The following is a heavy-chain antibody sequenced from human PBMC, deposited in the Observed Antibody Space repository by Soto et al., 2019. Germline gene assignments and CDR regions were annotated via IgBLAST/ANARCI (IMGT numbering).Heavy chain of an antibody. CDR1: GYTFTTYG. D-gene: IGHD6-13*01. CDR2: ISAYNGNT. Sequence: ASVKVSCKTSGYTFTTYGISWVRQAPGQGLEWMGWISAYNGNTNYAQELQGRVTMTTDTSTSTAYMELRSLRSDDTAVYYCARTIAAAGNYYLHYWGQGTLVTVSS. CDR3: ARTIAAAGNYYLHY. V-gene: IGHV1-18*01. J-gene: IGHJ4*02.